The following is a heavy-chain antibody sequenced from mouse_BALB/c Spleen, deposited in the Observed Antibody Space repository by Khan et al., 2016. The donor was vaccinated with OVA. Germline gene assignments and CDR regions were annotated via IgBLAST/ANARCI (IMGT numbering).Heavy chain of an antibody. CDR1: GFSLTSYG. CDR2: IWAGGST. V-gene: IGHV2-9*02. Sequence: VELKESGPGLVAPSQSLSITCTVSGFSLTSYGVHWVRQPPGKGLEWLGVIWAGGSTNYNSALMSRLSIKKDKSQSQVFLKMNSLQTTDTAMYYSARDDGGGNDAMDYWGQGTSVTVSS. J-gene: IGHJ4*01. CDR3: ARDDGGGNDAMDY. D-gene: IGHD2-3*01.